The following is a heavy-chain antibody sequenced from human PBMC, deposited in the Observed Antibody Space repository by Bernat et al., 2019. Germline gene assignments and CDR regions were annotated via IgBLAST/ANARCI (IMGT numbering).Heavy chain of an antibody. V-gene: IGHV4-38-2*02. CDR1: GYSISSGYY. Sequence: QVQLQESGPGLVKPSETLSLTCAVSGYSISSGYYWGWIRQPPGKGLEWIGSIYHSGSTYYNPSLKSRVTISVDTSKNQFSLKLSSVTAADTAVYCCARDQGSSWYKKYNWFDPWGQGTLVTVSS. D-gene: IGHD6-13*01. J-gene: IGHJ5*02. CDR2: IYHSGST. CDR3: ARDQGSSWYKKYNWFDP.